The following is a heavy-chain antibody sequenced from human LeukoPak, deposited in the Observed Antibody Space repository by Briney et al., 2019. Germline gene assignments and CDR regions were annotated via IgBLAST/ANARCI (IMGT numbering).Heavy chain of an antibody. Sequence: SVKVSCKASGGTFSSYAISWVRQAPGQGLEWMGGIIPIFGTANYAQKFQGRVTITTDESTSTAYMGLSSLRSEDTAVYYCAKNRDSHYYMDVWGKGTTVTVSS. CDR1: GGTFSSYA. CDR3: AKNRDSHYYMDV. D-gene: IGHD1-14*01. J-gene: IGHJ6*03. V-gene: IGHV1-69*05. CDR2: IIPIFGTA.